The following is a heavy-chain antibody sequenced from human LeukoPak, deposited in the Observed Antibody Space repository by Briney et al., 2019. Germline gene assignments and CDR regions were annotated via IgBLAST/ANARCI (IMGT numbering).Heavy chain of an antibody. D-gene: IGHD2-15*01. CDR1: GGSFSGYY. V-gene: IGHV4-34*01. J-gene: IGHJ5*02. CDR2: INHSGST. Sequence: KPSETLSLTCAVYGGSFSGYYWSWIRQPPGKGLEWIGEINHSGSTNYNPSLKSRVTISVDTSKNQFSLKLSSVTAADTAVYYCARQISVVVAYNWFDPWGQGTLVTVSS. CDR3: ARQISVVVAYNWFDP.